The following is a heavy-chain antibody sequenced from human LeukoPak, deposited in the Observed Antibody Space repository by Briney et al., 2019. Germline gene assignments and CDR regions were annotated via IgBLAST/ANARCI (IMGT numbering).Heavy chain of an antibody. CDR2: ITNNGDRT. V-gene: IGHV3-23*01. Sequence: GGSLRLSCAASGFTFSSYAMSWVRQAPGRGLEWVSVITNNGDRTYYADSVKGRFTISRDNSKNTLYLQMNSLRAEDTAVYYCAKDLPLTGRYAFDIWGQGTMVTVSS. CDR1: GFTFSSYA. J-gene: IGHJ3*02. D-gene: IGHD7-27*01. CDR3: AKDLPLTGRYAFDI.